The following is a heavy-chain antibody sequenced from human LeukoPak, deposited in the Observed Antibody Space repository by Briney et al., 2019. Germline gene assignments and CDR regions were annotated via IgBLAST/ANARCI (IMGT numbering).Heavy chain of an antibody. D-gene: IGHD4-11*01. CDR2: ISDGGAST. CDR1: GFTFSNYA. Sequence: GGSLKLPCAASGFTFSNYAMSWVRQTPGKGLEWVSGISDGGASTYNADSVDGRFRISRDNSKTTLSLEMESLRADDTAVYYCAKYISDSVDDALDLWGQGTMVIVS. J-gene: IGHJ3*01. CDR3: AKYISDSVDDALDL. V-gene: IGHV3-23*01.